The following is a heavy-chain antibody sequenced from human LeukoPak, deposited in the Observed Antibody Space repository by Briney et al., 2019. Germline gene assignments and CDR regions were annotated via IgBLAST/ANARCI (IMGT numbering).Heavy chain of an antibody. CDR1: GGSISSGGYY. V-gene: IGHV4-39*07. CDR2: IYYSGST. D-gene: IGHD2-8*01. Sequence: SETLSLTCTVSGGSISSGGYYWSWIRQHPGKGLEWIGSIYYSGSTYYNPSLKSRVTISVDTSKNQFSLKLSSVTAADTAVYYCARDREWPVPYFDYWAQGTLVTVSS. CDR3: ARDREWPVPYFDY. J-gene: IGHJ4*02.